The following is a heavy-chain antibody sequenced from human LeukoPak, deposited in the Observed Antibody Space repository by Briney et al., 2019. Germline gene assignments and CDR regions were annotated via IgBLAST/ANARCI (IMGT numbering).Heavy chain of an antibody. CDR2: IWYDGTNK. Sequence: PGGSLRLSCAASGFTFSSYGMHWVRQAPGKGLEWVAVIWYDGTNKYYADSVKGRFTISRDNSKNTLFLQMNSLRAGDTAVYYCAQDRVPGTSPKLDSWGQGTLVTVSS. J-gene: IGHJ4*02. D-gene: IGHD1-7*01. CDR1: GFTFSSYG. V-gene: IGHV3-33*06. CDR3: AQDRVPGTSPKLDS.